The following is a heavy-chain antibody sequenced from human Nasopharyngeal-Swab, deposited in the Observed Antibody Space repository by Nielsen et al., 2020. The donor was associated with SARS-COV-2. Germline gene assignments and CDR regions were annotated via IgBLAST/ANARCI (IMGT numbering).Heavy chain of an antibody. Sequence: SETLSLTCTVSGGSISTGGYYWSWIRQLPGKGLEWIGHIYYSGSASYNPSLKSRVTISVDTSKSQFSLHLTSVTAADTAVYYCARDSSLSHVDYSFALDVWGQGATVTVSS. J-gene: IGHJ6*02. CDR2: IYYSGSA. D-gene: IGHD6-13*01. V-gene: IGHV4-31*03. CDR1: GGSISTGGYY. CDR3: ARDSSLSHVDYSFALDV.